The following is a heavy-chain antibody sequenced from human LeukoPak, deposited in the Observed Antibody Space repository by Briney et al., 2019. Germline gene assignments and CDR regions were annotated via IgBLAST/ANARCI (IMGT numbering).Heavy chain of an antibody. J-gene: IGHJ4*02. CDR3: ARERARPGGYCSSTSCSLPFFDY. CDR2: IIPIFGTA. D-gene: IGHD2-2*01. Sequence: SVKVSCKASGGTFSSYAISWVRQAPGQGLEWMGGIIPIFGTANYAQKFQGRVTITADESTSTAYMELTSLRSEDTAVYYCARERARPGGYCSSTSCSLPFFDYWGQGTLVTVSS. CDR1: GGTFSSYA. V-gene: IGHV1-69*13.